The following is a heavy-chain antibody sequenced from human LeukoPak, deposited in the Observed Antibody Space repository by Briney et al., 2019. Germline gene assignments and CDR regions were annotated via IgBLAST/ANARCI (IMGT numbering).Heavy chain of an antibody. D-gene: IGHD3/OR15-3a*01. CDR2: IYYSGNT. CDR1: GGSISSSSYY. CDR3: ARQTGSGLFILP. J-gene: IGHJ4*02. V-gene: IGHV4-39*01. Sequence: SDTLPLTCTVSGGSISSSSYYWGWIRQPPGKGLEWIGSIYYSGNTYYNASLKSQVSISIDTSKNQFSLKLTSVTAADTAVYYCARQTGSGLFILPGGQGTLVTVSS.